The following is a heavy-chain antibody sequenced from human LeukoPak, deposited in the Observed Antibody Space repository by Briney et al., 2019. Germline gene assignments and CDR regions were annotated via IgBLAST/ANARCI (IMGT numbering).Heavy chain of an antibody. CDR1: GFTFNNYA. D-gene: IGHD4/OR15-4a*01. CDR3: ARDPGAFPYFFDC. V-gene: IGHV3-23*01. J-gene: IGHJ4*02. CDR2: ISGDGVSP. Sequence: GSLRLSCAASGFTFNNYALTWVRQTPGKGLECVSAISGDGVSPYYADSVRGRFTISSDNSKNTLYLQMNSLRVEDTAVYFCARDPGAFPYFFDCWGQGTLVTVSS.